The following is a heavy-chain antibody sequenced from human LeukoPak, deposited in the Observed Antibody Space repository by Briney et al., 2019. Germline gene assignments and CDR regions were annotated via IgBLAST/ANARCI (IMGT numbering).Heavy chain of an antibody. CDR2: INPNSAGT. J-gene: IGHJ4*02. D-gene: IGHD6-19*01. CDR3: ARGQPVAGKDY. Sequence: ASVKVSCKASGYRVTEYYIHWFRQAPGEGLELMGGINPNSAGTYYGQMFQGRVTMTRDTSISTAYMQLSSLRSDDTAVYYCARGQPVAGKDYWGQGTLFTVSS. CDR1: GYRVTEYY. V-gene: IGHV1-2*02.